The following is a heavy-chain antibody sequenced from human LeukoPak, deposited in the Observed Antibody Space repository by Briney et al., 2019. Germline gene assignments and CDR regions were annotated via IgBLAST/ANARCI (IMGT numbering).Heavy chain of an antibody. J-gene: IGHJ4*02. CDR2: ISPNSGGT. D-gene: IGHD5-12*01. CDR3: ARGYSGYFALDY. Sequence: ASVKVSCKASGYTFTGYYMHWVRQAPGQGLEWMGWISPNSGGTNYAQKFQGWVTMTRDTPISTAYMELSRLRSDDTAVYYCARGYSGYFALDYWGQGTLVTVSS. CDR1: GYTFTGYY. V-gene: IGHV1-2*04.